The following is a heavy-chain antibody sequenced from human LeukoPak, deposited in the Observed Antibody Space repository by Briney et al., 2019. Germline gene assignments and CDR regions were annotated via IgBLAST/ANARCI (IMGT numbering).Heavy chain of an antibody. CDR3: ARDVRTINVLTGYYRPYYFDH. Sequence: SETLSLTCTVSGGSVSSGIHYWSWIRQPPGKGLEWIGHIYHTGSTDYNPSLKSRVTISLDTSKNQFSLKLTSVSAADTAVYYCARDVRTINVLTGYYRPYYFDHWGQGTLVTVSS. CDR1: GGSVSSGIHY. J-gene: IGHJ4*02. D-gene: IGHD3-9*01. V-gene: IGHV4-61*01. CDR2: IYHTGST.